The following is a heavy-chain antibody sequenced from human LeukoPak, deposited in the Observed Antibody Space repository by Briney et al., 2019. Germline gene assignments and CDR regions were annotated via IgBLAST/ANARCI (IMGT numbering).Heavy chain of an antibody. J-gene: IGHJ4*02. CDR3: ARDKEAAVDFWSGYYPL. D-gene: IGHD3-3*01. CDR2: IKRDGSEK. CDR1: GFTFSSYW. Sequence: GGSLRLSCAPSGFTFSSYWMSWVRQAPGKGLEWVANIKRDGSEKYYGDSVKGRFTISRDNAKNSLYLQMNNLRAEDTAVYYCARDKEAAVDFWSGYYPLWGQGTLVAVSS. V-gene: IGHV3-7*01.